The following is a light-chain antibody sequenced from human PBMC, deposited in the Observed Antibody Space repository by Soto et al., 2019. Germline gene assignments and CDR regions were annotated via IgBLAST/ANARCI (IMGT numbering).Light chain of an antibody. CDR1: QSVRNY. J-gene: IGKJ1*01. V-gene: IGKV3-11*01. Sequence: ENVLTQSPATLSLARGDRATLSCRASQSVRNYLAWYQQKPGQAPRLLISDASNRATGVPARFSGSGSGTDFTLTISSLEPEDFAVYYCQQRYSGWTFGPGTKVEI. CDR3: QQRYSGWT. CDR2: DAS.